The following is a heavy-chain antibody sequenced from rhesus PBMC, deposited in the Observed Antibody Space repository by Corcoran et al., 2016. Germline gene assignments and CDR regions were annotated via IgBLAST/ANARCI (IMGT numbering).Heavy chain of an antibody. D-gene: IGHD4-23*01. CDR2: ISGRGGST. V-gene: IGHV4-173*01. CDR3: ARELNTVTTQTHFDY. J-gene: IGHJ4*01. CDR1: GGSLSSIY. Sequence: QLQLQESGPGLVKPSETLSLTCAVPGGSLSSIYWGWFRQSPGKGLAWIGGISGRGGSTDYNPSLKIRVTISTDPSKNQFSLKLSSVTAADTAVYYCARELNTVTTQTHFDYWGQGVLVTVSS.